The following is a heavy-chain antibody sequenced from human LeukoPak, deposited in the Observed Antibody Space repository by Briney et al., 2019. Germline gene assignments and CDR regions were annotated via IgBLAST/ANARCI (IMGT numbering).Heavy chain of an antibody. Sequence: ASVKVSCKASGYIFSGYYLHWVRQAPGQGLEWMGWINPNSGGTNYAQKFQGRVTMTRDTSISTAYMELSRLRSDDTAVYYCARVWGVATFSRVGPDAFDIWGQGTMVTVSS. V-gene: IGHV1-2*02. CDR1: GYIFSGYY. CDR2: INPNSGGT. CDR3: ARVWGVATFSRVGPDAFDI. D-gene: IGHD5-12*01. J-gene: IGHJ3*02.